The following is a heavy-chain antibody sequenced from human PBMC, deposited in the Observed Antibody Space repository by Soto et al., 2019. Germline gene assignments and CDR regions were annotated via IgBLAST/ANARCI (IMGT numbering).Heavy chain of an antibody. D-gene: IGHD3-10*01. V-gene: IGHV3-23*01. Sequence: EVQVLESGGGLVQPGGSLRLSCAASGFTFSLCAMSWVRQAPGKGLEWVSSMRSSGGDTYYADSVRGRFTISRDDSKNTLYLQMNSLRVEDTALYYCAKGQRNSYYYFDFWGQGTLVTVSS. CDR2: MRSSGGDT. CDR3: AKGQRNSYYYFDF. CDR1: GFTFSLCA. J-gene: IGHJ4*02.